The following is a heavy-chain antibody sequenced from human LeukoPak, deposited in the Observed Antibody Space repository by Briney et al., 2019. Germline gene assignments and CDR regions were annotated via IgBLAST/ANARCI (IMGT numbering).Heavy chain of an antibody. CDR3: ARGDSSVGLNY. V-gene: IGHV4-39*07. Sequence: SETLSLTCTVSGGSISSSTYHWGWIRQPPGKGLEWIGEINHRGRTNYNPSLKSRVTISVDTSKNQFSLKLSSVTAADTAVYYCARGDSSVGLNYWGQGTLVTVSS. D-gene: IGHD1-26*01. J-gene: IGHJ4*02. CDR2: INHRGRT. CDR1: GGSISSSTYH.